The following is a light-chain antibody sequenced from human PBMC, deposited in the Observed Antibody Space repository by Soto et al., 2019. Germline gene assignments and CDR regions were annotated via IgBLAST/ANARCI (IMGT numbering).Light chain of an antibody. CDR2: AAS. CDR1: QSVSSN. CDR3: QQYGSSPIT. J-gene: IGKJ5*01. Sequence: EVVVTQSPATLSVSPGERATLSCRASQSVSSNLAWYQQKPGQAPRLLIYAASTRATGIPARFSGSGSGTDFTLTISSLEPEDFAVYYCQQYGSSPITFGQGTRLEIK. V-gene: IGKV3-15*01.